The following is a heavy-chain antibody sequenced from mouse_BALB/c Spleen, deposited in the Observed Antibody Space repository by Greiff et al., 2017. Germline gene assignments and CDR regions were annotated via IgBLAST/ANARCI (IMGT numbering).Heavy chain of an antibody. Sequence: QVQLKQPGAELVRPGASVKLSCKASGYSFTSYWMNWVKQRPGQGLEWIGMIHPSDSETRLNQKFKDKATLTVDKSSSTAYMQLSSPTSEDSAVYYGARYGVITTAKGFAYWGQGTLVTVSA. V-gene: IGHV1-61*01. CDR1: GYSFTSYW. D-gene: IGHD1-2*01. CDR2: IHPSDSET. J-gene: IGHJ3*01. CDR3: ARYGVITTAKGFAY.